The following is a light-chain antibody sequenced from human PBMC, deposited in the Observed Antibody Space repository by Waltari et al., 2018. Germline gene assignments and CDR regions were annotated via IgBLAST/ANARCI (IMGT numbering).Light chain of an antibody. CDR1: SSHIGAGYA. Sequence: QSVLTQPPSVSGAPGQRVTFSCTGSSSHIGAGYAVHWYQQLPGTAPKLLIYGNSNRPSGVPDRFSGSKSGTSASLAITGLQAEDEADYYCQSYDSSLSGSVFGGGTKLTVL. CDR2: GNS. J-gene: IGLJ2*01. CDR3: QSYDSSLSGSV. V-gene: IGLV1-40*01.